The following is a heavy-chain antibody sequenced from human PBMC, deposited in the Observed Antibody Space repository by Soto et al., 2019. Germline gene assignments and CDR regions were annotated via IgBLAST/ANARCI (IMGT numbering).Heavy chain of an antibody. CDR1: GYTFTDYD. CDR3: EVTSGY. Sequence: GASVKVSCKTSGYTFTDYDINWVRQATGQGLEWMGWVSPDFGNAGYAQKFQGRVTMTTNTSTSTAYMELTSLTSEDTAVYYCEVTSGYWGQGTAVTVSS. J-gene: IGHJ6*02. D-gene: IGHD6-13*01. V-gene: IGHV1-8*01. CDR2: VSPDFGNA.